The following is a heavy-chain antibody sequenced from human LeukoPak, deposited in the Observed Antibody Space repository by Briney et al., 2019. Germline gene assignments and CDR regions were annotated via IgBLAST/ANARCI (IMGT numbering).Heavy chain of an antibody. D-gene: IGHD2-2*01. J-gene: IGHJ4*02. V-gene: IGHV3-23*01. CDR1: GFTFSSYA. CDR2: ISGSGGST. Sequence: GGSLRLSCAASGFTFSSYAMSWVRQAPGEGLEWVSAISGSGGSTYYADSVKGRFTISRDNSKNTLYLQMNSLRAEDTAVYYCAKRYCSSTSCFGDYFDYWGQGTLVTVSS. CDR3: AKRYCSSTSCFGDYFDY.